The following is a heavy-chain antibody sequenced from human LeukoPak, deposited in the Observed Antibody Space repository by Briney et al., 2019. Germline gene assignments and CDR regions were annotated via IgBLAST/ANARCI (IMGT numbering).Heavy chain of an antibody. V-gene: IGHV4-34*01. CDR3: ARGTSGIRLGS. CDR2: ISQSGST. D-gene: IGHD3-9*01. CDR1: GGSYSGYF. Sequence: SEALSLTCAVYGGSYSGYFWTWIRQPPGKGLEWIGEISQSGSTYYNPSLKSRASMSVDTSSNHFSLRLSSVTAADTAVYYCARGTSGIRLGSWGQGTLVTVSS. J-gene: IGHJ5*02.